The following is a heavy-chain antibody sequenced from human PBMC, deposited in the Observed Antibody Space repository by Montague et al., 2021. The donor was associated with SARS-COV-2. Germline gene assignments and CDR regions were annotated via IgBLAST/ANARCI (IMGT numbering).Heavy chain of an antibody. V-gene: IGHV4-39*01. CDR2: VYYSGYT. CDR3: ARRRLREDYFDF. Sequence: SETLSLTCTVSGDSVSSSDHYWGWIRRPPGKGLEWLGIVYYSGYTYYXPSVEGRVTISIDASKNQFSLKLNSLTATDTAIYHCARRRLREDYFDFWGQGTLLTVSS. D-gene: IGHD4-17*01. CDR1: GDSVSSSDHY. J-gene: IGHJ4*02.